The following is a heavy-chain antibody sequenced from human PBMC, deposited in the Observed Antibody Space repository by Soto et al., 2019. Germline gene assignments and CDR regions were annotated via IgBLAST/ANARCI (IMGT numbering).Heavy chain of an antibody. D-gene: IGHD6-19*01. CDR1: GGTFSSYA. J-gene: IGHJ5*02. V-gene: IGHV1-69*06. Sequence: QVQLVQSGAEVKKPGSSVKVSCKASGGTFSSYAISCVRQAPVQGLEWMGGIIPIFGTANYAQKFQGRVTLTADKSTTTAYMELGSLRSEETAVYYCARDGSSGWYEWWFDPWGQATLVTVSS. CDR3: ARDGSSGWYEWWFDP. CDR2: IIPIFGTA.